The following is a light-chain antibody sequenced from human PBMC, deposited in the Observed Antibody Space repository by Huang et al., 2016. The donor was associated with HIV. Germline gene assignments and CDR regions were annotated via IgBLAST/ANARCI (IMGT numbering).Light chain of an antibody. CDR3: QQYNDWPLT. Sequence: EIVMTQSPTTLAVSPGERATLSCRASQSVSSNLAWYTQKPGQAPRLLIYGASTRATGIPARFSGSGSGTEFTLTISSLQSEDFAVYNCQQYNDWPLTFGGGTKVEIK. J-gene: IGKJ4*01. CDR2: GAS. CDR1: QSVSSN. V-gene: IGKV3-15*01.